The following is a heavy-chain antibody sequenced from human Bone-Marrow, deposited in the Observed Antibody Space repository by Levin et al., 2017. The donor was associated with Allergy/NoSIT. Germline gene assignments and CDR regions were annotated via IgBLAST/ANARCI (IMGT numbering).Heavy chain of an antibody. V-gene: IGHV3-33*01. CDR3: ARDPEAVAYRGGRHSYFDY. Sequence: GESLKISCAASGFTFSSYGMHWVRQAPGKGLEWVAVIWYDGSNKYYADSVKGRFTISRDNSKNTLYLQMNSLRAEDTAVYYCARDPEAVAYRGGRHSYFDYWGQGTLVTVSS. CDR1: GFTFSSYG. J-gene: IGHJ4*02. D-gene: IGHD6-19*01. CDR2: IWYDGSNK.